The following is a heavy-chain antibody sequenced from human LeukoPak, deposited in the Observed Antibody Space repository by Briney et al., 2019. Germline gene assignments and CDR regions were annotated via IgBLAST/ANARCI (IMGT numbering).Heavy chain of an antibody. J-gene: IGHJ4*02. Sequence: PSQTLSLTCTVSGGSISSGGYYWRWIRQHPGKGLEWIGYIYYSGSTNYNPSLKSRVTISVDTSKNQFSLKLSSVTAADTAVYYCARAGGAYDSSGYYSDYWGQGTLVTVSS. D-gene: IGHD3-22*01. CDR2: IYYSGST. CDR1: GGSISSGGYY. V-gene: IGHV4-31*03. CDR3: ARAGGAYDSSGYYSDY.